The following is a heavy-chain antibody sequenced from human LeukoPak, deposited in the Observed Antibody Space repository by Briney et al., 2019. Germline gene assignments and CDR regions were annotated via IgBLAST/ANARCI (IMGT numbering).Heavy chain of an antibody. CDR1: GFTFSNYG. D-gene: IGHD3-10*01. J-gene: IGHJ4*02. Sequence: GRSLRLSCAASGFTFSNYGMHWVRQVPGKGLEWVAVISYDGSDKYYADSVKGRFTISRDNSKNTLYLQMNSLRVEDTAVYYCARVSGEADWGPDYWGLGTLVTVSS. V-gene: IGHV3-30*03. CDR3: ARVSGEADWGPDY. CDR2: ISYDGSDK.